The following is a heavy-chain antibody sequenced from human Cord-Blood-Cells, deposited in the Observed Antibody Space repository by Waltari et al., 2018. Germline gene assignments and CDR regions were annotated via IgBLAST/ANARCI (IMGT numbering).Heavy chain of an antibody. V-gene: IGHV4-34*01. CDR3: ARERESGTGDDAFDI. D-gene: IGHD7-27*01. Sequence: QVQLQQWGAGLLKPSETLSLTCAVYGGSFSGYYWSWIRQPPGKGLEWIGEINHSGSTNYNPSLKIRVTISVDTSKNQFSLKLSSVTAADTAVYYCARERESGTGDDAFDIWGQGTMVTVSS. CDR1: GGSFSGYY. J-gene: IGHJ3*02. CDR2: INHSGST.